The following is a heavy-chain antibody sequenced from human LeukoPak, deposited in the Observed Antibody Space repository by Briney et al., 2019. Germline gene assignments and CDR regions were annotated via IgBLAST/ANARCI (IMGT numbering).Heavy chain of an antibody. J-gene: IGHJ4*02. V-gene: IGHV3-7*01. D-gene: IGHD3-22*01. Sequence: GGSLRLSCAASGFTFSRYWMSWVRQAPGKGLEWVANIKQDGSEKYYVDSVKGRFTISRDNAKKSLYLQMNSLRAEDTAVYYCARGFTYYYDSSGYYGDYWGQGTLVIVSS. CDR1: GFTFSRYW. CDR3: ARGFTYYYDSSGYYGDY. CDR2: IKQDGSEK.